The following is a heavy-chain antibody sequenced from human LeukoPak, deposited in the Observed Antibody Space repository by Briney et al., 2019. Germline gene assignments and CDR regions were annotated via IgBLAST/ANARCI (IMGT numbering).Heavy chain of an antibody. V-gene: IGHV3-23*01. Sequence: EAGGSLRLSCAASGFTFSSYAMSWVRQAPGKGLEWVSAISGSGGSTYYADSVKGRFTISRDNSKNTLYLQMNSLRAEDTAVYYCAKVARYCSSTSCYYFDYWGQGTLVTVSS. CDR2: ISGSGGST. J-gene: IGHJ4*02. CDR1: GFTFSSYA. D-gene: IGHD2-2*01. CDR3: AKVARYCSSTSCYYFDY.